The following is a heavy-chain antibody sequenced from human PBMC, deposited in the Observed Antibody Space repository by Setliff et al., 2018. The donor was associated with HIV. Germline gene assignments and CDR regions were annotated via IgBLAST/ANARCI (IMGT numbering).Heavy chain of an antibody. D-gene: IGHD6-13*01. CDR3: ARGLSSPFATGL. J-gene: IGHJ4*02. CDR1: GDSATNSRYY. CDR2: IHYDERT. Sequence: SETLSLTCTVSGDSATNSRYYWAWIRQPPGKGLEYIGSIHYDERTYYNPSLKSRVTISLDTSKNQFSLNLTSVTAADTAVYYCARGLSSPFATGLWGQGTLVTVSS. V-gene: IGHV4-39*01.